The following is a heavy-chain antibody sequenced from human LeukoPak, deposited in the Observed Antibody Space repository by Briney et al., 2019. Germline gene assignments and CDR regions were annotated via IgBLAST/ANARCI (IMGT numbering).Heavy chain of an antibody. D-gene: IGHD3-22*01. CDR1: GGSISSSSYY. Sequence: MTSETLSLTCTVSGGSISSSSYYWGWIRQPPGKGLEWIGSIYYSGSTYYNPSLKSRVTISVDTSKNQFSLKLSSVTAADTAVYYCASDSSLADDAFDIWGQGTMVTVSS. V-gene: IGHV4-39*07. CDR2: IYYSGST. CDR3: ASDSSLADDAFDI. J-gene: IGHJ3*02.